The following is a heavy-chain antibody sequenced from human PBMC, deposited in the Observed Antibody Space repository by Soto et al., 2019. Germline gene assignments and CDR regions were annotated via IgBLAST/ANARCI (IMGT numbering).Heavy chain of an antibody. V-gene: IGHV4-4*07. CDR2: IDNSGST. CDR3: ARGGQDFWRGLFDY. D-gene: IGHD3-3*01. Sequence: PSETLSLTCTVSGGSISNYFCNWIRQPAGKGLEWIGRIDNSGSTDYNPSLKSRVTMSADTSRNQFSLKLNSVTAADTAVYYCARGGQDFWRGLFDYYGHGTLVTVSS. CDR1: GGSISNYF. J-gene: IGHJ4*01.